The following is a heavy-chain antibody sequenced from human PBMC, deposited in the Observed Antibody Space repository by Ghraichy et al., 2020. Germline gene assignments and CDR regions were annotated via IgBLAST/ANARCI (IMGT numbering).Heavy chain of an antibody. V-gene: IGHV2-70*01. CDR2: IDWDDDK. J-gene: IGHJ6*02. CDR1: GFSLSTSGMC. Sequence: SGPTLVKPTQTLTLTCTFSGFSLSTSGMCVSWIRQPPGKALEWLALIDWDDDKYYSTSLKTRLTISKDTSKNQVVLTMTNMDPVDTATYYCARDRRGGGVDYYYYYGMDVWGQGTTVTVSS. D-gene: IGHD2-8*02. CDR3: ARDRRGGGVDYYYYYGMDV.